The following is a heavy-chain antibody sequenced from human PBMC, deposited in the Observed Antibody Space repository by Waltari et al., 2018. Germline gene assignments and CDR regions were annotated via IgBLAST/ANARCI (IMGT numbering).Heavy chain of an antibody. CDR3: ATDWGLYSGSYARPWFDP. V-gene: IGHV1-24*01. CDR2: FDPEDGET. J-gene: IGHJ5*02. CDR1: GYTLTELS. Sequence: QVQLVQSGAEVKKPGASVKVSCKVSGYTLTELSMHWVRQAPGKGLEWMGGFDPEDGETIYAQKFQGRVTMTEDTSTDTAYMELSSLRSEDTAVYYCATDWGLYSGSYARPWFDPWGQGTLVTVSS. D-gene: IGHD1-26*01.